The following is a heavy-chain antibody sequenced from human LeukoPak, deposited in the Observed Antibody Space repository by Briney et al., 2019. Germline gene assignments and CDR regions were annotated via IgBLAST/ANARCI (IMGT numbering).Heavy chain of an antibody. CDR2: ISPSGTDI. V-gene: IGHV3-11*04. CDR3: AKDSTHYRVWDNYDTRGLSY. D-gene: IGHD3-22*01. CDR1: GFTFTDTY. J-gene: IGHJ4*02. Sequence: GGSLRLSCAVSGFTFTDTYMTWIRQAPGKGLESLSYISPSGTDISYADSVKGRFTISRGNSKNTLYLQMNSLRAEDTAVYYCAKDSTHYRVWDNYDTRGLSYWGQGTLVTVSS.